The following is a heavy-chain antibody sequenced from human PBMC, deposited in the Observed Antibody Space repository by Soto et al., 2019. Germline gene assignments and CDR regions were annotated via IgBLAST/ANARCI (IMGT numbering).Heavy chain of an antibody. D-gene: IGHD3-22*01. CDR3: AKGHYYDSSGYFDY. V-gene: IGHV3-23*01. CDR2: ISGSGGST. CDR1: GFTFSSYA. Sequence: GGSLRLSCAASGFTFSSYAMSWVRQAPGKRLEWVSAISGSGGSTYYADSVKGRFTISRDNSKNTLYLQMNSLRAEDTAVYYCAKGHYYDSSGYFDYWGQGTLVTVSS. J-gene: IGHJ4*02.